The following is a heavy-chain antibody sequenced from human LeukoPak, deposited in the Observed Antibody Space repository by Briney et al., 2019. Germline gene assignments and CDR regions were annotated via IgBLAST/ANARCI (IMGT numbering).Heavy chain of an antibody. V-gene: IGHV5-51*01. CDR2: IFPGDSDT. J-gene: IGHJ5*02. CDR1: GYSFASYW. D-gene: IGHD3-22*01. Sequence: ESLKISCKGSGYSFASYWIVWVRQMPGKGLEWMGIIFPGDSDTRYSPSFEGQVTISADKSISTAYLQWTSLKASDTGMYYCARDSSGYLYNWFDPWGQGTLVTVSS. CDR3: ARDSSGYLYNWFDP.